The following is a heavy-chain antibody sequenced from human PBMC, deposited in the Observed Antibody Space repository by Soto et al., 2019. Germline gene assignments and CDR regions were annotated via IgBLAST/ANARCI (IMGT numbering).Heavy chain of an antibody. CDR1: GYSFTSYW. Sequence: PGESLKISCKGSGYSFTSYWISWVRQMPGKGLEWMGRIDPSDSYTNYSPSFQGHVTISADKSISTAYLQWSSLKASDTAMYYCARQYCSSTNCYNGHDAFDIWGQGTMVTVSS. J-gene: IGHJ3*02. CDR2: IDPSDSYT. D-gene: IGHD2-2*02. CDR3: ARQYCSSTNCYNGHDAFDI. V-gene: IGHV5-10-1*01.